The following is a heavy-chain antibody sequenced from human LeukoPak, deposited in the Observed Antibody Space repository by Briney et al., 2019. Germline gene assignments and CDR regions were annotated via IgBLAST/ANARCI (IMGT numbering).Heavy chain of an antibody. CDR1: GGSFSGYY. J-gene: IGHJ4*02. V-gene: IGHV4-34*01. D-gene: IGHD5-18*01. Sequence: SETLSLTCAVYGGSFSGYYWSWIRQPPGKGLEWIGEINHSGSTNYNPSLKSRVTISVDTSKNQFSLKLSSVTAADTAVYYCARGPRRGYSYRDKGYFDYWGQGTLVTVSS. CDR3: ARGPRRGYSYRDKGYFDY. CDR2: INHSGST.